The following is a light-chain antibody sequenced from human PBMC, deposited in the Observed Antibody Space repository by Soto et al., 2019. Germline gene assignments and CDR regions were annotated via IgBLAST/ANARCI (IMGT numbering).Light chain of an antibody. CDR1: QNIDSY. CDR3: QQSYSTPYT. V-gene: IGKV1-39*01. Sequence: DLQMTQSPSSLSASIGDSVTITCRASQNIDSYLNWYQQKPGKAPKLLIYAASTLQTGVPSRFSGSGSGTDFTLTINTLQPEDFATFHCQQSYSTPYTFGQGNKLEIK. CDR2: AAS. J-gene: IGKJ2*01.